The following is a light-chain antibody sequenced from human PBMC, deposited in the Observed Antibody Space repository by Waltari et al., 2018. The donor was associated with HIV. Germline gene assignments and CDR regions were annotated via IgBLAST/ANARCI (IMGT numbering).Light chain of an antibody. Sequence: QSTLTQPASVSGSPGQSITVSCTGSDTDIATFNYVSWYQQHPGHAPNLLIYRVSFRPSGLPSPFSASKSGNTASLTIAGLQPEDEAHYYCSSLASTNTIVFGGGTLVTVL. V-gene: IGLV2-14*03. CDR3: SSLASTNTIV. J-gene: IGLJ2*01. CDR1: DTDIATFNY. CDR2: RVS.